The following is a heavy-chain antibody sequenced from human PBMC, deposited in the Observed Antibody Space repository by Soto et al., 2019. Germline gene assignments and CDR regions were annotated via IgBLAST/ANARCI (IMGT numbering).Heavy chain of an antibody. CDR3: ARATVVRGFQDGMDV. CDR2: ITPNSGGT. V-gene: IGHV1-2*02. J-gene: IGHJ6*02. Sequence: ASVKVSCKASGYTFIDHYIHWVRQAPGQGLEWMGWITPNSGGTKYAQKFQGRVTMTRDASINTAYVEVTRLTSDDTAVYFRARATVVRGFQDGMDVWGQGTTVTVSS. D-gene: IGHD3-10*01. CDR1: GYTFIDHY.